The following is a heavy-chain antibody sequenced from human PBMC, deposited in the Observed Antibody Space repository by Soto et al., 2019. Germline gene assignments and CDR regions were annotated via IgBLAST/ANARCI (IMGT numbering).Heavy chain of an antibody. CDR2: ISGNGGTT. J-gene: IGHJ4*02. CDR1: GFTFNSYA. D-gene: IGHD3-3*01. Sequence: GGSLRLSCAASGFTFNSYAMSWVRQAPGKGLEWVSLISGNGGTTNYGDSVKGRFTISRDNSKKKLYLQMDSLRAEDTAVYYCAKGKSHTLFGVNTLFDYWGQGTLVTVSS. V-gene: IGHV3-23*01. CDR3: AKGKSHTLFGVNTLFDY.